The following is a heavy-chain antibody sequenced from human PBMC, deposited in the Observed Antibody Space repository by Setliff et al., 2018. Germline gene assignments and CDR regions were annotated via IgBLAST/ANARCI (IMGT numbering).Heavy chain of an antibody. Sequence: SETLSLTCTVSGGSVGNSYYYWNWIRQPAGKGLEWIGRIYTTWSTNYNPSLKSRVTISVDTSKNQFSLKLSSVTAADTAVYYCARDRYFDYWGQGALVTVSS. CDR2: IYTTWST. CDR3: ARDRYFDY. V-gene: IGHV4-61*10. CDR1: GGSVGNSYYY. J-gene: IGHJ4*02.